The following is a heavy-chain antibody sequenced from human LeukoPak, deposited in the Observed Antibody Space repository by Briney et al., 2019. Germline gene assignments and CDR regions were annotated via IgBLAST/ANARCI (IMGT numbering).Heavy chain of an antibody. Sequence: ASVKVSCKVSGYTLTELAIHWVRQAPGKGFEWMGGFDPEDVETIYAQKFQGRVTMTEDTYTDTAYMELSSLRSEDTAVYYCATYSGYAAYWGQGTLVSVYS. V-gene: IGHV1-24*01. D-gene: IGHD5-12*01. CDR3: ATYSGYAAY. CDR1: GYTLTELA. CDR2: FDPEDVET. J-gene: IGHJ4*02.